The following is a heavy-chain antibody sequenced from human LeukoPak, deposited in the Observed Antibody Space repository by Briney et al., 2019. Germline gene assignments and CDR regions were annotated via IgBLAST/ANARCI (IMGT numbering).Heavy chain of an antibody. Sequence: PGGSLRLSCVTSGFTFSSYWMTWVRQAPGKGLEWVANINQDGHEKNYVDSVKGRFTISRDNPKNSLYPQMNSLRAEDTAVYFCVGDMDVWAQGTTVTVSS. CDR1: GFTFSSYW. V-gene: IGHV3-7*05. CDR2: INQDGHEK. CDR3: VGDMDV. J-gene: IGHJ6*02.